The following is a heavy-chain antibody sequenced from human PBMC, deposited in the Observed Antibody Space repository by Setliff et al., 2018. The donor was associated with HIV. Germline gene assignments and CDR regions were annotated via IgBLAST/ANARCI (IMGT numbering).Heavy chain of an antibody. J-gene: IGHJ4*02. V-gene: IGHV3-74*01. D-gene: IGHD3-16*01. CDR2: INYDGTGT. Sequence: SLKISCTTSGFPFSRDWIHWVRQAPGKGLVWVSRINYDGTGTTYADSVKGRFTISRDDARNTVYLQMNSLRAEDTAVYYCARDLPLSGREGEFDYWGQGTQVTVSS. CDR3: ARDLPLSGREGEFDY. CDR1: GFPFSRDW.